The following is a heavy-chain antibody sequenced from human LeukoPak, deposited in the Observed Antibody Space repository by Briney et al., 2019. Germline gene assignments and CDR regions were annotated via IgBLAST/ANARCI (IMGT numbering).Heavy chain of an antibody. Sequence: PSETLSLTCAVYGGSFSGYYWSWIRQPPGKGLEWIGEIDHSRRTNSNPSLKSRVTISIDMSKTQFSLRLSSVTAADTAVYYCARKSIVTAGRKPYDYWDQGTLVTVSP. CDR1: GGSFSGYY. CDR2: IDHSRRT. CDR3: ARKSIVTAGRKPYDY. D-gene: IGHD6-13*01. J-gene: IGHJ4*02. V-gene: IGHV4-34*01.